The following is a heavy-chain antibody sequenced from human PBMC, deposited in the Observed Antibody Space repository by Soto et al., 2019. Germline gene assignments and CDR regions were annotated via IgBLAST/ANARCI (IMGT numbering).Heavy chain of an antibody. V-gene: IGHV1-8*01. CDR3: ARAPRYDILTNWFDP. D-gene: IGHD3-9*01. CDR2: MNPNSGNT. CDR1: GYTFTSYD. Sequence: SVKVSCKASGYTFTSYDINWVRQATGQGLEWMGWMNPNSGNTGYAQKFQGRVTMTRNTSISTAYMELSSLRSEDTAVYYCARAPRYDILTNWFDPWGQGTLVTVSS. J-gene: IGHJ5*02.